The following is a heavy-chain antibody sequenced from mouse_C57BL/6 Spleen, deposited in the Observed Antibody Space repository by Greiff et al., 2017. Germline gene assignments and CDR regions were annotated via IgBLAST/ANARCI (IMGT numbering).Heavy chain of an antibody. J-gene: IGHJ1*03. V-gene: IGHV7-3*01. CDR2: IRHKADGYTT. CDR1: GFTFTDYY. Sequence: EVQLQESGGGLVQPGGSLSLSCAASGFTFTDYYMSWVRQPPGKALEWLGFIRHKADGYTTDYSASVKGRFTISRDNSQSSLYLQMNALRAEDSAMYYCARYGVGGSDWDLEVWGTGTTVTVSS. CDR3: ARYGVGGSDWDLEV. D-gene: IGHD4-1*01.